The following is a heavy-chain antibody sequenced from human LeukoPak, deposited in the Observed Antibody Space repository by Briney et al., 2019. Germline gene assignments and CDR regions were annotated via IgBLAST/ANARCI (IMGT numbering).Heavy chain of an antibody. CDR2: IYYSGST. D-gene: IGHD1-26*01. CDR1: GGSISSYY. J-gene: IGHJ4*02. CDR3: ARGYSGSYQTQNFDY. V-gene: IGHV4-59*01. Sequence: SETLSLTCTVPGGSISSYYWSWIRQPPGKGLEWIGYIYYSGSTNYNPSLKSRVTISVDTSKNQFSLKLSSVTAADTAVYYCARGYSGSYQTQNFDYWGQGTLVTVSS.